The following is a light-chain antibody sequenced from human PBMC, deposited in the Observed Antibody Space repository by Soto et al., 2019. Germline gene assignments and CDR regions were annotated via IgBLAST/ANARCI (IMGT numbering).Light chain of an antibody. Sequence: DIVLTQSPAYLAVALGERPTVHCDSSQSVLYRSKLKNFLAWYQQRPGQPPKLLIHWASTRESGVPDRFSGSGSATDFTLTISSVQAADVAVYYCQQYYSVPLTFGGGTKVDIK. CDR1: QSVLYRSKLKNF. J-gene: IGKJ4*01. CDR2: WAS. CDR3: QQYYSVPLT. V-gene: IGKV4-1*01.